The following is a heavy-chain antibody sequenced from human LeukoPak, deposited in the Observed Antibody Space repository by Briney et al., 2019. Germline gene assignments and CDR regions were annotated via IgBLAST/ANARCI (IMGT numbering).Heavy chain of an antibody. V-gene: IGHV3-23*01. CDR2: ISGSGGST. D-gene: IGHD3-9*01. CDR3: AKHGVIMTGHSYSPVDY. CDR1: GFTFSDHA. J-gene: IGHJ4*02. Sequence: GGSLRLSCAASGFTFSDHAMSRVRQAPGKGLEWVSAISGSGGSTYYADSVKGRFTISRDNSKNTLYLQMNGLRAEDTAVYYCAKHGVIMTGHSYSPVDYWGQGTLVTVSS.